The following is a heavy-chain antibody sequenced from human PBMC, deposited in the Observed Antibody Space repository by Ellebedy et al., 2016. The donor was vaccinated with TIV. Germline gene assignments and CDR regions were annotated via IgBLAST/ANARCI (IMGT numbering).Heavy chain of an antibody. CDR1: GGSISSGDYY. CDR3: ARGRRFFYYYGMDV. Sequence: MPSETLSLTCTVSGGSISSGDYYWSWIRQSPGKGLEWIGEINHSGSTNYNPSLKSRVTISVDTSKNQFSLKLSSVTAADTAVYYCARGRRFFYYYGMDVWGQGTTVTVSS. CDR2: INHSGST. D-gene: IGHD3-3*01. J-gene: IGHJ6*02. V-gene: IGHV4-39*07.